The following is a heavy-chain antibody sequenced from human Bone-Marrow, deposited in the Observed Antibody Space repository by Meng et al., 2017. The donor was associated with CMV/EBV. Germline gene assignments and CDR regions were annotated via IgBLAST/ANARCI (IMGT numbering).Heavy chain of an antibody. CDR3: ARDLDYGDYASDY. CDR2: INPNSGGT. V-gene: IGHV1-2*02. Sequence: VQLVQSGAEVKKPGASVKVSCKASGYTFTSYAISWVRQAPGQGLEWMGWINPNSGGTNYAQKFQGRVTMTRDTSISTAYMELSRLRSDDTAVYYCARDLDYGDYASDYWGQGTLVTVSS. D-gene: IGHD4-17*01. CDR1: GYTFTSYA. J-gene: IGHJ4*02.